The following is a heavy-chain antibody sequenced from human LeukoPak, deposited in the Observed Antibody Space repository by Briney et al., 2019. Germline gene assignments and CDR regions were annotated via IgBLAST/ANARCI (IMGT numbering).Heavy chain of an antibody. Sequence: SETLSLTCTVSGYSISRDYYCGWIRQPAGKGLEWIGRIYTSGSTNYNPSLKSRVTMSVDTSKNQFSLKLSSVTAADTAVYYCARGAVTAVYYYYMDVWGKGTTVTISS. CDR3: ARGAVTAVYYYYMDV. D-gene: IGHD2-21*02. J-gene: IGHJ6*03. V-gene: IGHV4-4*07. CDR1: GYSISRDYY. CDR2: IYTSGST.